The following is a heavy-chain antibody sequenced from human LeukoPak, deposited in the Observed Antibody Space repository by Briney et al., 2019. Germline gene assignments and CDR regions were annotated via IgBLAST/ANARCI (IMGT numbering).Heavy chain of an antibody. D-gene: IGHD6-19*01. CDR3: ARTTSQWLVLDY. CDR2: INHSGST. V-gene: IGHV4-34*01. J-gene: IGHJ4*02. CDR1: GGSFSGYY. Sequence: SETLSLTCAGYGGSFSGYYWSWIRQPPGKGLEWIGEINHSGSTHYNPSLKSRVTISVDTSKNQFSLKLSSVTAADTAVYYCARTTSQWLVLDYWGQGTLVTVSS.